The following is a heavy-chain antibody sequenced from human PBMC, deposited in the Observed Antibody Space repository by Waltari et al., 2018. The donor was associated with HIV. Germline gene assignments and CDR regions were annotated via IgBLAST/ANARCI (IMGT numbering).Heavy chain of an antibody. Sequence: QVQLQQWGAGLLKPSETLSLTCAVYGGSFSGYYWSWTRQPPGKGLEWIGEINHSGSTNYHPSRESRVSISVDTFKNQLSLKLCSVTAADTAVYYWARDVREAAASPAGYGMDVWGQGTTVTVSS. CDR1: GGSFSGYY. J-gene: IGHJ6*02. CDR2: INHSGST. CDR3: ARDVREAAASPAGYGMDV. D-gene: IGHD6-13*01. V-gene: IGHV4-34*01.